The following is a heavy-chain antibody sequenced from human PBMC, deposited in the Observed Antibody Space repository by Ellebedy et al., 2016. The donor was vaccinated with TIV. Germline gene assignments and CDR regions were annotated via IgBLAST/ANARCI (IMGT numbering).Heavy chain of an antibody. D-gene: IGHD2/OR15-2a*01. V-gene: IGHV4-39*01. Sequence: MPSETLSLTCSVSGGFISSGDYYWGWLRQPPGKGLEWIGSVYYSGNTYYNPSLKSRVTISVDTSKNQFSLKLSSVTAADKAVYYCVKKFLRRGFDPWGQGTLVTVSS. CDR1: GGFISSGDYY. CDR3: VKKFLRRGFDP. CDR2: VYYSGNT. J-gene: IGHJ5*02.